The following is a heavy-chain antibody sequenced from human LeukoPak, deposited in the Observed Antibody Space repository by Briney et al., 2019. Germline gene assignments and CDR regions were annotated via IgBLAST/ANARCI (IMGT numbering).Heavy chain of an antibody. V-gene: IGHV3-30-3*01. CDR2: ISYDGSNK. CDR1: GFTFSSYA. J-gene: IGHJ3*02. Sequence: GGSLRLSCAASGFTFSSYAMHWVRQAPGKGLEWVAVISYDGSNKYYADSVKGRFTISRDNSKNTLYLQMNSLRAEDTAVYYCARGVVVIAIRFAFDIWGQGTMVTVSS. D-gene: IGHD2-21*01. CDR3: ARGVVVIAIRFAFDI.